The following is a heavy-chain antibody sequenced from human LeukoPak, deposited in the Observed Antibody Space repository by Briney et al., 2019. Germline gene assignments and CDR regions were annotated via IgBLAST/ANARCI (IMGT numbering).Heavy chain of an antibody. D-gene: IGHD5-24*01. CDR3: AKVGMATISLTYYFDY. CDR2: ISWNSGSI. J-gene: IGHJ4*02. CDR1: GFTFDDYA. Sequence: GGSLRLSCAASGFTFDDYAMHWVRQAPGKGPEWVSGISWNSGSIGYADSVKGRFTISRDNAKNSLYLQMNSLRAEDTALYYCAKVGMATISLTYYFDYWGQGTLVTVSS. V-gene: IGHV3-9*01.